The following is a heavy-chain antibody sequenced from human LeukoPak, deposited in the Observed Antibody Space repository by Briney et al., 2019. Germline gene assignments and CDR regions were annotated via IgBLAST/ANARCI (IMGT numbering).Heavy chain of an antibody. V-gene: IGHV1-46*01. J-gene: IGHJ4*02. CDR2: INPSGGST. CDR1: GYTFTSYY. CDR3: ATRAAYLDY. Sequence: ASVKVSCKASGYTFTSYYMHCVRHTPGQGLECMGIINPSGGSTSYAQKFRGRDTPTTDTSTSTVYMDLSSLRSADTPVYICATRAAYLDYWGQGTLVSVSS.